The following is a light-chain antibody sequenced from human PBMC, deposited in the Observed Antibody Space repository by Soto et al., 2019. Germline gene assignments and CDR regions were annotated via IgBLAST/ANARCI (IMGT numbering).Light chain of an antibody. V-gene: IGLV2-14*01. J-gene: IGLJ1*01. CDR2: EVS. CDR1: SSDVGTNNY. Sequence: QSALTQPASVSGSPGQSITISCTGTSSDVGTNNYVSWYQQHPGKAPKLIIYEVSGRPSGVSNRFSGSKSGNTASLTISGLQAEDEADYTCRSYPNSPDYVFGPGTKLPVL. CDR3: RSYPNSPDYV.